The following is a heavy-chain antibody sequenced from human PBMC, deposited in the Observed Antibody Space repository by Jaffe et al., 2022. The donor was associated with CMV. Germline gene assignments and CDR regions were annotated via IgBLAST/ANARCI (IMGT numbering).Heavy chain of an antibody. CDR3: ARMGIAVAGSFDAYDI. D-gene: IGHD6-19*01. J-gene: IGHJ3*02. Sequence: VQLVQSGAEVKMPGESVKISCKTSGYTFTNNWIGWVRQMPGKGLEWMGVIYGGDSDTRYSPSFQGQVTLSIDKSIATAYLEWRSLKASDTAIFYCARMGIAVAGSFDAYDIWGQGTMVTVSS. CDR1: GYTFTNNW. V-gene: IGHV5-51*01. CDR2: IYGGDSDT.